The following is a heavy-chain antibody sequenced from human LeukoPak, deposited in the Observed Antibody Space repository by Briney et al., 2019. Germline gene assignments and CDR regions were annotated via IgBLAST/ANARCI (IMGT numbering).Heavy chain of an antibody. Sequence: GGSLRLSCAASGFTVSSNYMSWVRQAPGKGLEWVSVIYSGGSTYYADSVKGRFTISRDNSKNTLYLQMNSLRAEDTAVYYCARSPEGCSGGSCYNPPDYWGQGTLVTVSS. CDR1: GFTVSSNY. CDR3: ARSPEGCSGGSCYNPPDY. CDR2: IYSGGST. D-gene: IGHD2-15*01. J-gene: IGHJ4*02. V-gene: IGHV3-66*01.